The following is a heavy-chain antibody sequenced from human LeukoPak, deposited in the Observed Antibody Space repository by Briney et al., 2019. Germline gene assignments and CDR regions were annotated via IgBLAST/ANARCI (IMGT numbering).Heavy chain of an antibody. CDR2: IYTSGST. CDR1: GGSISSYY. Sequence: SETLSLTCTVSGGSISSYYWSWIRQPAGKGLEWIGRIYTSGSTNYNPSLKSRVTMSVDTSKNQFSLKLSSVTAADTAVYYCARGWVTAAGTGKARFDPWGQGTLVTVSS. D-gene: IGHD6-13*01. V-gene: IGHV4-4*07. CDR3: ARGWVTAAGTGKARFDP. J-gene: IGHJ5*02.